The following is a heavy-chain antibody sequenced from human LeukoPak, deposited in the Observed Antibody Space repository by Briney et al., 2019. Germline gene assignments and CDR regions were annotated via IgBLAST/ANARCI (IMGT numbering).Heavy chain of an antibody. V-gene: IGHV1-2*02. CDR3: ARQQLVYYYGMDV. CDR2: INPNSGGT. D-gene: IGHD6-13*01. CDR1: GYTFIGYY. Sequence: ASVKVSCKASGYTFIGYYMHWVRQAPGQGLEWMGWINPNSGGTNYAQKFQGRVTMTRDTSISTAYMELSRLRSDDTAVYYCARQQLVYYYGMDVWGQGTTVTVSS. J-gene: IGHJ6*02.